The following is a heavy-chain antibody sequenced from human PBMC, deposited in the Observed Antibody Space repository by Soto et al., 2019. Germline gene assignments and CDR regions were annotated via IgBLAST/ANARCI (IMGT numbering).Heavy chain of an antibody. D-gene: IGHD6-19*01. CDR3: ARAEQWLVRGFDY. V-gene: IGHV3-53*02. CDR1: GFTVSSNY. J-gene: IGHJ4*02. CDR2: IYSGGST. Sequence: EVQLVETGGGLIQPGGSLRLSCAASGFTVSSNYMSWVRQAPGKGLEWVSVIYSGGSTYYADSVKGRFTISRDKSKNTLYLQMNSLRAEDTAVYYCARAEQWLVRGFDYWGQGTLVTVSS.